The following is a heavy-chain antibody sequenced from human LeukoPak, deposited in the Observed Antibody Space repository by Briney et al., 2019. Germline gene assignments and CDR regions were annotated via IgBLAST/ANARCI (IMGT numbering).Heavy chain of an antibody. CDR2: INHSGST. CDR3: ARGDDDILTGLDY. J-gene: IGHJ4*02. V-gene: IGHV4-34*01. CDR1: GGSFSGYY. Sequence: SETLSLTCAVSGGSFSGYYWSWIRQPPGKGLEWIGEINHSGSTNYNPSLKSRVTISVDTSKNQFSLKLSSVTAADTAVYYCARGDDDILTGLDYWGQGTLVTVSS. D-gene: IGHD3-9*01.